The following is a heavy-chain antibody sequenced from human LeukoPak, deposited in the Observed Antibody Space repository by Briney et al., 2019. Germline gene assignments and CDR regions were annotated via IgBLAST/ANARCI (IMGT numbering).Heavy chain of an antibody. J-gene: IGHJ4*02. CDR2: INYSGST. Sequence: SETLSLTCSVSGGSISSSTYYWGWIRQSPVKRLEWIGSINYSGSTFYNPSLKSRVAMSVDMFNNQFSLKLTSVTATDTAVYYCASGIDARSDSSVWGQGTLVTVSS. D-gene: IGHD6-19*01. CDR3: ASGIDARSDSSV. CDR1: GGSISSSTYY. V-gene: IGHV4-39*01.